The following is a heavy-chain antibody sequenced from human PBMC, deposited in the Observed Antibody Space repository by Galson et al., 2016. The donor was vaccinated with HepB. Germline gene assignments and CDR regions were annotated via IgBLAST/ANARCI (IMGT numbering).Heavy chain of an antibody. D-gene: IGHD3-10*01. V-gene: IGHV3-66*01. CDR2: IYTGGST. J-gene: IGHJ1*01. CDR1: GFTVSDNY. Sequence: SLRLSCAASGFTVSDNYMSWVRQAPGKGLEWVSTIYTGGSTFYADSVKGRFTISGDNSKNPLYLQMTGLRAEDTARYYCARDTTFYFGSADWGQGTLVTVSS. CDR3: ARDTTFYFGSAD.